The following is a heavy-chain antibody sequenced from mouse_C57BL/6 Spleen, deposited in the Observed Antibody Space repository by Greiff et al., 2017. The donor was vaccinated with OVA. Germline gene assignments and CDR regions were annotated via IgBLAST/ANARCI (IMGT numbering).Heavy chain of an antibody. D-gene: IGHD2-3*01. CDR2: ISYDGSN. CDR3: ARGDGSPFAY. V-gene: IGHV3-6*01. CDR1: GYSITSGYY. J-gene: IGHJ3*01. Sequence: EVQLQESGPGLVKPSQSLSLTCSVTGYSITSGYYWNWIRQFPGNKLEWMGYISYDGSNNYNPSLKNRISITRDTSKNQFFLKLNSVTTEDTATYYCARGDGSPFAYWGQGTLVTVSA.